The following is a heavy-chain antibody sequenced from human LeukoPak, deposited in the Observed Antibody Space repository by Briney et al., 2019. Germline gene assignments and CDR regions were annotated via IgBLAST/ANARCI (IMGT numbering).Heavy chain of an antibody. D-gene: IGHD5-18*01. CDR2: IIPIFGTA. Sequence: GSSVKVSCKASGGTFSSYAISWVRQAPGQGLEWMGGIIPIFGTANYAQKFQGRVTITADESTSTAYMELSSLRSEDTAVYYCARLGYSYGPRAFDIWGQGTMVTVSS. J-gene: IGHJ3*02. CDR3: ARLGYSYGPRAFDI. CDR1: GGTFSSYA. V-gene: IGHV1-69*01.